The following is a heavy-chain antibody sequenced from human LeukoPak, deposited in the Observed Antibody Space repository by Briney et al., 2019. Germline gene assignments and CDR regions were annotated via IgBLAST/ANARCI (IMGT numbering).Heavy chain of an antibody. CDR1: GLTFHSYW. Sequence: GGSLRLSCTFSGLTFHSYWMNWVRQAPGKELEWVANINPGGNEIRSVDSVKGRSIISRDNAKNSLDLQMSSLRVEDTAVYYCMCWGTDNHWGQGILVTVSS. D-gene: IGHD7-27*01. V-gene: IGHV3-7*01. CDR3: MCWGTDNH. CDR2: INPGGNEI. J-gene: IGHJ4*02.